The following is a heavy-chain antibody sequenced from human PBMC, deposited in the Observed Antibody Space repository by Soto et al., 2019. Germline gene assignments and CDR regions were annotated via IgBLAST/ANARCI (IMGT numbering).Heavy chain of an antibody. V-gene: IGHV3-30-3*01. CDR1: GFTLSTYA. D-gene: IGHD3-22*01. Sequence: GGSLRLSCAASGFTLSTYAMHWVRQAPGKGLEWVAGISYDGSNKYYADSVKGRFSISRDSSKSTLYLQMSSLRAEDTAVYYCARADHYFDSGTTYNWFDTWGQGTLVTVSS. CDR2: ISYDGSNK. J-gene: IGHJ5*02. CDR3: ARADHYFDSGTTYNWFDT.